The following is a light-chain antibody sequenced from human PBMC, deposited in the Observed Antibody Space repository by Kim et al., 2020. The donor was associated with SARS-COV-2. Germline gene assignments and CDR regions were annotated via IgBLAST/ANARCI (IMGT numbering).Light chain of an antibody. CDR3: CSYGGGSILV. V-gene: IGLV2-23*02. CDR1: SSDVGSFNL. J-gene: IGLJ1*01. CDR2: EVS. Sequence: QSALTQPASVSGSPGQSITISCTATSSDVGSFNLVSWYQQHPGKAPKLIIYEVSKWPSGVSNRFSGSKSGNTASLTISGLQAEDEADYYCCSYGGGSILVFGTGTKVTVL.